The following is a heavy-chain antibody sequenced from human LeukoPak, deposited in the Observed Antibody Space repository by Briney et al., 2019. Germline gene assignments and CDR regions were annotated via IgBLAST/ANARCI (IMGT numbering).Heavy chain of an antibody. J-gene: IGHJ6*03. CDR1: GYTFTSYD. D-gene: IGHD3-16*02. V-gene: IGHV1-8*03. Sequence: GASVKVSCKASGYTFTSYDINWVRQATGQGLEWMGWMNPNSGNTDYAQKFQGRVTITRNTSISTAYMELSRLRSDDTAVYYCARDSAPYRPAYYYYMDVWGKGTTVTVSS. CDR3: ARDSAPYRPAYYYYMDV. CDR2: MNPNSGNT.